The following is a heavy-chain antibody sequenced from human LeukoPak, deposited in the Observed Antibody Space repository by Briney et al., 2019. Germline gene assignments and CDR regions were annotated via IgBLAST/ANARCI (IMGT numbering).Heavy chain of an antibody. V-gene: IGHV3-53*01. J-gene: IGHJ4*02. CDR2: IYSGGST. CDR3: ARTTVTVVFDY. CDR1: GFIVSSSY. D-gene: IGHD4-17*01. Sequence: GGSLRLSCAASGFIVSSSYVSWVRQAPGKGLEWVSVIYSGGSTYYADSVKGRFTISRDNSKNTLYLQMNSLRAEDTAVYYCARTTVTVVFDYWGQGTLVTVSS.